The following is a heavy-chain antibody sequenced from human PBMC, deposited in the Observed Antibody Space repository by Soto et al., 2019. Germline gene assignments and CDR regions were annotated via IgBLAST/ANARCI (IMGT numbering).Heavy chain of an antibody. CDR2: IKQDGSEK. CDR3: ARDIVGYMDV. D-gene: IGHD2-21*01. J-gene: IGHJ6*03. Sequence: GGSLRLSCAASGFTFSSYWMSWVRQAPGKGLEWVANIKQDGSEKSYVDFVKGRFTISRANAKNSLYLQMNSLRAEDTAVYYCARDIVGYMDVWGKGTTVTVSS. CDR1: GFTFSSYW. V-gene: IGHV3-7*01.